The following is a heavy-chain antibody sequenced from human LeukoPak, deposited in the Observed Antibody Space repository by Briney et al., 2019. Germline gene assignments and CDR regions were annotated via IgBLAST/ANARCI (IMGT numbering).Heavy chain of an antibody. V-gene: IGHV3-7*01. CDR2: IKQDGSEK. J-gene: IGHJ5*02. CDR3: ARDFSSSWEAPSDWFDP. D-gene: IGHD6-13*01. CDR1: GFTFSSYW. Sequence: PGGSLRLSCAASGFTFSSYWMSWVREAPGKGLEWVANIKQDGSEKYYVDSVKGRFTFSRDNAKNSLYLQMNSLRAEDTAVYYCARDFSSSWEAPSDWFDPWGQGTLVTVSS.